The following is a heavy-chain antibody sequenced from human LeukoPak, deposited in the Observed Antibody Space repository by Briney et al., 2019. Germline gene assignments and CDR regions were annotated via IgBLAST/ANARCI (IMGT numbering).Heavy chain of an antibody. CDR2: MNPSSGVT. D-gene: IGHD2-15*01. CDR1: GYTFSGYQ. J-gene: IGHJ4*02. CDR3: ASRAASVTLGY. V-gene: IGHV1-2*06. Sequence: VASVRVSCKASGYTFSGYQVHWLRQAPGQGLEWMGRMNPSSGVTNYAQKFQGRVTMTRDTSINTAYLDLSALKSDDTAVYYCASRAASVTLGYWGQGTLVTVSP.